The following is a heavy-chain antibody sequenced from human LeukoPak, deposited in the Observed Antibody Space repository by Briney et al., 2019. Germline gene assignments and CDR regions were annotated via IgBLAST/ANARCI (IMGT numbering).Heavy chain of an antibody. D-gene: IGHD2-21*01. CDR1: GESISGFY. Sequence: SETLSLTCTVSGESISGFYWTWIRQPPGKGLEWIGYIYYSGSTNYNPSLKSRVTISVDTSKNQFSLKLSSVIAADTAVYYCARGVVIAPQTFDYWGQGTLVTVSS. J-gene: IGHJ4*02. V-gene: IGHV4-59*01. CDR3: ARGVVIAPQTFDY. CDR2: IYYSGST.